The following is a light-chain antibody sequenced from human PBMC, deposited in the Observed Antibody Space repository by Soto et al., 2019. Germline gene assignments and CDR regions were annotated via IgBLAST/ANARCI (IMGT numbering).Light chain of an antibody. V-gene: IGKV1-39*01. CDR1: QSIDTY. CDR2: TAS. Sequence: DIQMTQFPSSLSASVGDRVTITCRASQSIDTYVNWYQQKPGKAPRVLIYTASALQSGVPSRFSGSAAGTDFTLNINGLQPEDFATYYCQQSYNTPRTFGQGTKV. CDR3: QQSYNTPRT. J-gene: IGKJ1*01.